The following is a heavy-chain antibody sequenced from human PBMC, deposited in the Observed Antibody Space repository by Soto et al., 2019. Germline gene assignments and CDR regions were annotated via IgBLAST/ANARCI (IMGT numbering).Heavy chain of an antibody. V-gene: IGHV4-39*01. Sequence: PSETLSLTCAVSGGSIKTSRYYWGWIRQSPGKGLEWIGNIYYSGSTYYNPSLKSRVAISIDTSKNQFSLKLTSVTAADTAIYYSARRAYGGDSLDFWGQGILVTASS. D-gene: IGHD4-17*01. CDR3: ARRAYGGDSLDF. J-gene: IGHJ4*02. CDR2: IYYSGST. CDR1: GGSIKTSRYY.